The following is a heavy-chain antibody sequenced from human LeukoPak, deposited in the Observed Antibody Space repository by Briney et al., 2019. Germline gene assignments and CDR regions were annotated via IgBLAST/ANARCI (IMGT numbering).Heavy chain of an antibody. CDR1: AYTFTSYD. CDR3: ARVSGFERKDSFSY. D-gene: IGHD5-12*01. J-gene: IGHJ4*02. V-gene: IGHV1-8*01. Sequence: ASVKVSCKASAYTFTSYDINWVRQATGQGLEWMGWMNPNSGNTGYAQRFQGRVTKTRDNSISTAYMELSNLTSEDTAVYFCARVSGFERKDSFSYWGQGTLVTVSS. CDR2: MNPNSGNT.